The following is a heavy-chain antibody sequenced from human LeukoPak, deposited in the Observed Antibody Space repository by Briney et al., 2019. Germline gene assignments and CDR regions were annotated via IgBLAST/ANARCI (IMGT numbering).Heavy chain of an antibody. J-gene: IGHJ4*02. V-gene: IGHV3-74*01. Sequence: PGGSLRLSCAASGFTFSSYWRHWVRQAPGKGLVWVSRINSDGSSTTSADSVKGRFTSSRDYAKSTLYLQMNSLRAEDTAVYYCAKGGATVIDYWGQGTLVTVSS. D-gene: IGHD4-17*01. CDR3: AKGGATVIDY. CDR2: INSDGSST. CDR1: GFTFSSYW.